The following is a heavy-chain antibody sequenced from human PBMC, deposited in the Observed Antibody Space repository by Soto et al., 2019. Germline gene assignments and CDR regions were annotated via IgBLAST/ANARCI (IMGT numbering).Heavy chain of an antibody. Sequence: QVQLVESGGGVVQPGRSLTLSCVASGFTFSSYVIHWVRQTPDKGLEWVAFISRDGSNAYYADSVKGRFTISRDNSKNTWYREMNGRRAEDRAVYYWGRDDGGRGDCYLGYWGKGPLVIFPS. CDR1: GFTFSSYV. J-gene: IGHJ4*02. CDR2: ISRDGSNA. CDR3: GRDDGGRGDCYLGY. D-gene: IGHD2-21*01. V-gene: IGHV3-30-3*01.